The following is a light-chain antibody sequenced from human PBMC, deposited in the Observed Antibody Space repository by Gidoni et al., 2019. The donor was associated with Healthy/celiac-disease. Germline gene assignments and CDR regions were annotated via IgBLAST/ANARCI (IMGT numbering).Light chain of an antibody. J-gene: IGKJ1*01. CDR2: GAS. CDR1: QSVSSN. CDR3: QQYNNWPRT. V-gene: IGKV3-15*01. Sequence: EIVITQSPATLSVSPGERATLPCRASQSVSSNLAWYQQKPGQAPRLLIYGASTRATGIPARFSGRGSGTEFTLTISSLQSEDFAVYYCQQYNNWPRTFGQXTKVEIK.